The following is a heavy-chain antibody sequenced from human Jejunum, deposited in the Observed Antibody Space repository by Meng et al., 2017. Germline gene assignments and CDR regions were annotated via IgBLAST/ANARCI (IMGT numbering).Heavy chain of an antibody. Sequence: GESLKISCVASGFTFSNYWMTWVRQAPGKGLEWVANIYPDGGRISYVDSVKGRFTISRDNAENSLFLQMNSLRAEDTAVYYCGRDNSRYTNDFWGQGTRVTVSS. J-gene: IGHJ4*01. CDR3: GRDNSRYTNDF. CDR1: GFTFSNYW. D-gene: IGHD5-24*01. V-gene: IGHV3-7*01. CDR2: IYPDGGRI.